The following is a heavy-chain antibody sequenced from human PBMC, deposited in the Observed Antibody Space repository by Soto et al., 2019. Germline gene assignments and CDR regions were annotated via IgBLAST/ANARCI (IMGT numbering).Heavy chain of an antibody. J-gene: IGHJ4*02. CDR1: GGSFKSGSYS. V-gene: IGHV4-61*01. D-gene: IGHD3-3*01. CDR2: VYHTGRT. Sequence: SETLSLTCTVSGGSFKSGSYSWSWIRQPPGKGLEWIGYVYHTGRTSYNPSLKSRVSISMDTSKNQFSPNLDSVTAADTAVYFCARDFAYFDSWGQGTLVTVSS. CDR3: ARDFAYFDS.